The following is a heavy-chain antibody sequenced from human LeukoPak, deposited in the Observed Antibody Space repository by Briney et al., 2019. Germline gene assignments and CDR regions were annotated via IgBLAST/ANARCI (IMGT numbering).Heavy chain of an antibody. J-gene: IGHJ4*02. CDR1: GYTFTTYG. CDR3: ARDPTIAVAGPGY. V-gene: IGHV1-18*01. D-gene: IGHD6-19*01. CDR2: ISAYNGNT. Sequence: ASVEVSCKASGYTFTTYGISWVRQAPGQGLEWMGWISAYNGNTNYAQKLQGRVTMTTDTSTSTAYMDLRSLRSDDTAVYYCARDPTIAVAGPGYWGQGTLVTVSS.